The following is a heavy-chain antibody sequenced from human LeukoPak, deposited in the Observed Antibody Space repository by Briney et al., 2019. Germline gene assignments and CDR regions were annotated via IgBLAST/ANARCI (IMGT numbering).Heavy chain of an antibody. CDR2: IDSSGGYM. CDR1: GFTFNTYS. V-gene: IGHV3-21*06. Sequence: GGSLRLSCEASGFTFNTYSMNWARQAPGKGLEWVSSIDSSGGYMFYADSVKGRFIISRDNAKDSLYLQMNSLRVEDTAVYYCARGVRIAVAGYIDYWGQGTLVTVSS. D-gene: IGHD6-19*01. J-gene: IGHJ4*02. CDR3: ARGVRIAVAGYIDY.